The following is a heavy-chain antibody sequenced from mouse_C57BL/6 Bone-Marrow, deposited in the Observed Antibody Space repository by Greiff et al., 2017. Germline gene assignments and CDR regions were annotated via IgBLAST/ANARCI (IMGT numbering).Heavy chain of an antibody. V-gene: IGHV6-6*01. CDR3: TSMDY. Sequence: EVTLDASFLFFFHPLVSITLSCAASGFTFSDAWMDWVRQSPEKGLEWVAEIRNKANNHATYYAESVKGRFTISRDDSKSSVYLQMNSLRAEDTGIYYCTSMDYWGQGTSVTVSS. J-gene: IGHJ4*01. CDR1: GFTFSDAW. CDR2: IRNKANNHAT.